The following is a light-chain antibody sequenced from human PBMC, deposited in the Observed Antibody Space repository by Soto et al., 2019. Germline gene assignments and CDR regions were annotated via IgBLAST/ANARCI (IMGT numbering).Light chain of an antibody. CDR1: QGISSY. CDR3: QQYYSYPQT. V-gene: IGKV1-8*01. Sequence: AIRMTQSPSSLSASTGDRVTITCRASQGISSYLAWYQQKPGKAPKLLIYAASTLQSGVPSRFSGSRSGTDFTLTISCLQSEDFATYYWQQYYSYPQTFGQGTKVEIK. J-gene: IGKJ1*01. CDR2: AAS.